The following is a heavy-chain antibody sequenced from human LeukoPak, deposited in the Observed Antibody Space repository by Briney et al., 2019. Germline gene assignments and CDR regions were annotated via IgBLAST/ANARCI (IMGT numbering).Heavy chain of an antibody. V-gene: IGHV3-7*01. D-gene: IGHD3-22*01. CDR2: INQDGSEK. Sequence: PGGSLRLSCAVSGFTFSNYWMTWVRQAPGKGLEWVANINQDGSEKYYVGSVKGRFTISRDNAKKSLYLQLNSLRVEDTAVYYCASRKLSSGYWGQGTLVTVSS. J-gene: IGHJ4*02. CDR1: GFTFSNYW. CDR3: ASRKLSSGY.